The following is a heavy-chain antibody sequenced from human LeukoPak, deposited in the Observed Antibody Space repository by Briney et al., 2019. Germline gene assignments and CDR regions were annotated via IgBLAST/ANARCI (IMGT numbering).Heavy chain of an antibody. D-gene: IGHD3-3*01. CDR2: INSDGSST. V-gene: IGHV3-74*01. J-gene: IGHJ4*02. CDR3: AREALYYDFWSGHDYYFDY. Sequence: PGGSLRLSCAASGFTFSSYWMHWVRQAPGKGLVWVSRINSDGSSTSYADSVKGRFTISRDNAKNTLYLQMNSLRAGDTAVYYCAREALYYDFWSGHDYYFDYWGQGTLVTVSS. CDR1: GFTFSSYW.